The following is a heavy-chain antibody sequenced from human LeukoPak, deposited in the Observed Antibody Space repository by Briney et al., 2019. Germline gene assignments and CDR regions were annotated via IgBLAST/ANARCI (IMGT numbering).Heavy chain of an antibody. Sequence: PGRSLRLSCAASGFTFSSYAMHWVRQAPGKGLEWVEVISYDGSNKYYADSVKGRFTISRDNSKNTLYLQMNSLRAEDTAVYYCAREWDYYDSSGYIYYWGQGTLVTVSS. CDR2: ISYDGSNK. J-gene: IGHJ4*02. CDR1: GFTFSSYA. V-gene: IGHV3-30-3*01. D-gene: IGHD3-22*01. CDR3: AREWDYYDSSGYIYY.